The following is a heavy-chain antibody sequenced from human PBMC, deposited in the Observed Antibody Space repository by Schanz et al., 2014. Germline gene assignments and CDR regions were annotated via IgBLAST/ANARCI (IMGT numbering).Heavy chain of an antibody. CDR2: IKQDGSEK. V-gene: IGHV3-7*01. Sequence: VQLLESGGGLVQPGGSLRLSCAASGFTFSNHALSWVRQAPGKGLEWVANIKQDGSEKYYVDSVKGRFTISRDNAKNSLYLQMNSLTAEDTAVYYCARGVRIDYWGQGTLVTVSS. CDR1: GFTFSNHA. J-gene: IGHJ4*02. D-gene: IGHD3-3*01. CDR3: ARGVRIDY.